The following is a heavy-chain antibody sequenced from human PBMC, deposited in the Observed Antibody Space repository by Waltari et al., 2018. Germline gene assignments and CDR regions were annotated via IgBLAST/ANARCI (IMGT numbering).Heavy chain of an antibody. V-gene: IGHV4-59*01. Sequence: QVQLQESGPGLVKPSETLSLTCTVSGGSISSYYWSWIRQPPGKGLEWIGYIYYSGSTTYNPSLKSRVTISVDTSKNQFSLKLSSVTAADTAVYYCAAMTTRTFDYWGQGTLVTVSS. CDR3: AAMTTRTFDY. J-gene: IGHJ4*02. CDR1: GGSISSYY. D-gene: IGHD4-17*01. CDR2: IYYSGST.